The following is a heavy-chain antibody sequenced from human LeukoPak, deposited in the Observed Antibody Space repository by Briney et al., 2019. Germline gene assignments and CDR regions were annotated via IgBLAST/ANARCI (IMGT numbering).Heavy chain of an antibody. CDR1: GGSFSGYY. J-gene: IGHJ4*02. CDR2: INHSGST. CDR3: ARDQRDTGTFDY. V-gene: IGHV4-34*01. D-gene: IGHD1/OR15-1a*01. Sequence: SETLSLTCAVYGGSFSGYYWSWIRQPPGKGLEWIGEINHSGSTNYNPSLKSRVTISVDTSKNQFSLKLSSVTAADTAVYYCARDQRDTGTFDYWGQGTLVTVSS.